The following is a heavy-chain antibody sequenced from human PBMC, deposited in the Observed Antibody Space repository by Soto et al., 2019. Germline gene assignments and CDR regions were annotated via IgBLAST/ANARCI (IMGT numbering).Heavy chain of an antibody. CDR1: GFTFSSFA. D-gene: IGHD1-26*01. CDR3: ANVKVGIEY. Sequence: LRLSCEASGFTFSSFAMSWVRQAPGKGLECVSAIGGSGADTYYADSVKGRFTISRDNSKNTVYLQMNSLRAEDTALYYCANVKVGIEYWGQGSLVTVSS. V-gene: IGHV3-23*01. CDR2: IGGSGADT. J-gene: IGHJ4*02.